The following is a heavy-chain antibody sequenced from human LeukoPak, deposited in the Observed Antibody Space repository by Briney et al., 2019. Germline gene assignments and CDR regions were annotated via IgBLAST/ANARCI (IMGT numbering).Heavy chain of an antibody. V-gene: IGHV4-4*07. D-gene: IGHD6-13*01. CDR2: IHTSGIT. CDR3: ARDLRASSWYLFRYYYYMDV. Sequence: SETLSLTCTVSGGSISSYYYSWIRQPAGKGLEWIGRIHTSGITNYNPSLKSRVTMSVDTSKNQFSLKLSSVTAADTAVYYCARDLRASSWYLFRYYYYMDVWGKGTTVTVSS. J-gene: IGHJ6*03. CDR1: GGSISSYY.